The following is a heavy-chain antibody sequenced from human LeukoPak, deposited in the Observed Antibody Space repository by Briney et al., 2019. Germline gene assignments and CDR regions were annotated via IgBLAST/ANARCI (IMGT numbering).Heavy chain of an antibody. CDR2: IYTSGST. CDR1: GGSLSSYY. D-gene: IGHD3-22*01. Sequence: SETLSLTCTVSGGSLSSYYWSWIRQPPGKGLEWIGRIYTSGSTNYNPSLNSRVTISVDTSKNKFSLTMSSVTAADTAVYYCARDGFTTNRYAFDIWGQGTMVTVSS. V-gene: IGHV4-4*08. J-gene: IGHJ3*02. CDR3: ARDGFTTNRYAFDI.